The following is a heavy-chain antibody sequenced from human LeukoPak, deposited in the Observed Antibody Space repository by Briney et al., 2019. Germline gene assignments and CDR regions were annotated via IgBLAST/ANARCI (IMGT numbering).Heavy chain of an antibody. CDR1: GGSFSGYY. CDR3: ARLFGGYYMDV. CDR2: INHSGST. D-gene: IGHD3-16*01. Sequence: SETLSLTCAVYGGSFSGYYWSWIRQPPGKGLEWIGEINHSGSTNYNPSLKSRVTISVDTSKNQFSLKLSSVTAADTAVYYCARLFGGYYMDVWGKGTTVTISS. V-gene: IGHV4-34*01. J-gene: IGHJ6*03.